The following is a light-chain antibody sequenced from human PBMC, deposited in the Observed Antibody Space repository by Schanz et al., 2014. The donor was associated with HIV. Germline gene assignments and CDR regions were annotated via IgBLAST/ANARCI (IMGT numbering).Light chain of an antibody. J-gene: IGLJ3*02. CDR3: SSYAATSTVL. CDR2: NND. CDR1: TSTLERTP. V-gene: IGLV1-44*01. Sequence: QSLLTQPPSVSGTPGQSVTISCSGSTSTLERTPVDWYQHLPGTAPRLLIRNNDVRPSGVTDRFSGSKSGTSASLAITGLQADDEADYYCSSYAATSTVLFGGGTKLTVL.